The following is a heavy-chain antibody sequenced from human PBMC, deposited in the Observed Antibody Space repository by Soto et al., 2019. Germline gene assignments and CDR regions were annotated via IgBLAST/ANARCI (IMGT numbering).Heavy chain of an antibody. CDR1: GFTFSGSA. V-gene: IGHV3-73*01. CDR2: IRSKANSYAT. Sequence: GGSLRLSCAASGFTFSGSAMHWVRQASGKGLEWVGRIRSKANSYATAYAASVKGRFTISRDDSKNTAYLQMNSLKTEDTAVYYCTRGRRAKVTTPPYYYYGMDVWGQGTTVTVSS. CDR3: TRGRRAKVTTPPYYYYGMDV. D-gene: IGHD4-17*01. J-gene: IGHJ6*02.